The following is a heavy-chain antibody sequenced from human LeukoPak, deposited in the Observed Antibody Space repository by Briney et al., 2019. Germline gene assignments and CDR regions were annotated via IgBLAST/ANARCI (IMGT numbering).Heavy chain of an antibody. CDR2: IYHSGST. V-gene: IGHV4-4*02. D-gene: IGHD3-22*01. Sequence: SETLSLTCAVSGGSISSSNWWSWVRQPPGKGLEWIGEIYHSGSTNYNPSLKSRATISVDKSKNQFSLNLSSVTAADTAVYYCAGQYYDGSGSYYFDYWGQGTLVTVSS. J-gene: IGHJ4*02. CDR3: AGQYYDGSGSYYFDY. CDR1: GGSISSSNW.